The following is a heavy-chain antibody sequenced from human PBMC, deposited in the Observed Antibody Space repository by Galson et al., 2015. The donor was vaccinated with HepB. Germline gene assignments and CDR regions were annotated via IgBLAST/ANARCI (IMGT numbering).Heavy chain of an antibody. CDR3: AREAIGVGATTWYYYYYMDV. D-gene: IGHD1-26*01. V-gene: IGHV1-3*01. CDR1: GYTFTSYA. Sequence: SVKVSCKASGYTFTSYAMHWVRQAPGQRLEWMGWINAGNGNTKYSQKFQGRVTFTRDTSASTAYMELSSLRSEDTAVYYCAREAIGVGATTWYYYYYMDVWGKGTTVTVSS. J-gene: IGHJ6*03. CDR2: INAGNGNT.